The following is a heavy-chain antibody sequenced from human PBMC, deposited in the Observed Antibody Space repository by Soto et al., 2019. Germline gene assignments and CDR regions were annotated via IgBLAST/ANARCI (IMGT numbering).Heavy chain of an antibody. V-gene: IGHV4-39*07. D-gene: IGHD1-1*01. CDR3: ARDCGTNYYYYYGMDV. CDR1: GGSVSSISCY. CDR2: IYYSGST. J-gene: IGHJ6*02. Sequence: SETLSLTCTVSGGSVSSISCYWGWIRQPPGKGLEWIGSIYYSGSTYYNPSLKSRVTISVDTSKNQFSLKLSSVTAADTAVYYCARDCGTNYYYYYGMDVWGQGTTVTVSS.